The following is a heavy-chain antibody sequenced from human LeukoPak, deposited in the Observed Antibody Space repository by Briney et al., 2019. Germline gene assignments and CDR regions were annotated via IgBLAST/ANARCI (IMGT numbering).Heavy chain of an antibody. V-gene: IGHV4-38-2*02. Sequence: SETLSLTCTVSGYSISSGYYWGWIRQPPGKGLEWIGSIYHSGSTYYSPSLKSRVTISVDTSKNQFSLKLSSVTAADTAVYYCARGGYCGGDCYFYYWGQGTLVTVSS. CDR2: IYHSGST. CDR1: GYSISSGYY. D-gene: IGHD2-21*02. CDR3: ARGGYCGGDCYFYY. J-gene: IGHJ4*02.